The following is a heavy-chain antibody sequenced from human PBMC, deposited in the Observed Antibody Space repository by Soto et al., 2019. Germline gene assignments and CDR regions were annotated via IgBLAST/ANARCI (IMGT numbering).Heavy chain of an antibody. V-gene: IGHV1-69*12. CDR1: GGTFSSYA. Sequence: QVQLVQSGAEVKKPGASVKVSCKASGGTFSSYAISWVRQAPGQGLEWMGGIIPIFGTANYAQKFQGRVMITADESTSTAYMELSSLRSEDTAVYYCARDKNPVHHSFDYWGHGTQFSVSS. CDR2: IIPIFGTA. J-gene: IGHJ4*01. CDR3: ARDKNPVHHSFDY.